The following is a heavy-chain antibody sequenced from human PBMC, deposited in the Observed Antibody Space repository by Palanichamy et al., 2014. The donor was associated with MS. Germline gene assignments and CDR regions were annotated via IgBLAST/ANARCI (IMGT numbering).Heavy chain of an antibody. CDR2: IKSGSDGGTT. Sequence: EVQLVQSGGGLVXPGGSLRLSCEVSGLTFTNAWMSWVRQAPGKGLEWVGRIKSGSDGGTTDYAAPVEDRFTISRDDSRDTVYLQMNSLKTEDSAVYFCATKAGAIYDWSYGTYDFWGQGTPVTVSS. V-gene: IGHV3-15*01. CDR3: ATKAGAIYDWSYGTYDF. CDR1: GLTFTNAW. J-gene: IGHJ4*02. D-gene: IGHD1-7*01.